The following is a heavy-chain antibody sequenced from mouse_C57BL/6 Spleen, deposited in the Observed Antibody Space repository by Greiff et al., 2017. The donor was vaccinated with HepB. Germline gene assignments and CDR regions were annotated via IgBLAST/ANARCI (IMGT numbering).Heavy chain of an antibody. D-gene: IGHD2-4*01. J-gene: IGHJ4*01. V-gene: IGHV1-18*01. Sequence: EVQLQQSGPELVKPGASVKIPCKASGYTFTDYNMDWVKQSHGKSLEWIGDINPNNGGTIYNQKFKGKATLTVDKSSSTAYMELRSLTSEDTAVYYCARGRYDYDYYAMDYWGQGTSVTVSS. CDR1: GYTFTDYN. CDR2: INPNNGGT. CDR3: ARGRYDYDYYAMDY.